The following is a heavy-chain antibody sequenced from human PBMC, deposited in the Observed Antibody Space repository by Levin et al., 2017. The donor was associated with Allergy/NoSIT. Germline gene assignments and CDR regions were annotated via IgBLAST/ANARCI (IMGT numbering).Heavy chain of an antibody. J-gene: IGHJ6*03. CDR2: INHSGST. CDR1: GGSFSGYY. Sequence: MPSETLSLTCAVYGGSFSGYYWSWIRQPPGKGLEWIGEINHSGSTNYNPSLKSRVTISVDTSKNQFSLKLSSVTAADTAVYYCARERGGHGGPAAIGLGNYYMDVWGKGTTVTVSS. CDR3: ARERGGHGGPAAIGLGNYYMDV. V-gene: IGHV4-34*01. D-gene: IGHD2-2*01.